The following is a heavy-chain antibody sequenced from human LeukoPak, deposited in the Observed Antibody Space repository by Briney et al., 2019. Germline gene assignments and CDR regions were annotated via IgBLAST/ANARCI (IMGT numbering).Heavy chain of an antibody. D-gene: IGHD5-24*01. CDR2: INHSGST. Sequence: KPSETLSLTCAVYGGSFSGYYWSWIRQPPGKGLEWIGEINHSGSTNYNPSLKSRVTISVDTSKNQFSLKLSSVTAADTAVYYCARDGYPYFDYWGQGTLVTVSS. J-gene: IGHJ4*02. CDR1: GGSFSGYY. CDR3: ARDGYPYFDY. V-gene: IGHV4-34*01.